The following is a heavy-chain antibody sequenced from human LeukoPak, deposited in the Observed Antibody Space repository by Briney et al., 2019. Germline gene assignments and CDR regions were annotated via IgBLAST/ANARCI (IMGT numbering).Heavy chain of an antibody. Sequence: GGSLILSCAASGFPFTNYAMTWVRQAPGKGLEWVSAIGLRSGSTYYADSVKGRFTISRDNSKNTVYLQMNSLRADDTAVYYCAKLGGYYDNSASRYFDYWGQGTLVTVS. CDR1: GFPFTNYA. J-gene: IGHJ4*02. V-gene: IGHV3-23*01. CDR2: IGLRSGST. D-gene: IGHD3-22*01. CDR3: AKLGGYYDNSASRYFDY.